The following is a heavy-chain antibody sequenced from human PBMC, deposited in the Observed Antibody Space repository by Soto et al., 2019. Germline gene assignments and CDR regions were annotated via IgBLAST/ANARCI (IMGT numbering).Heavy chain of an antibody. J-gene: IGHJ4*02. CDR2: INPNSGGT. D-gene: IGHD1-26*01. Sequence: GASVKVSCKASGYTFTGYYMHWVRQAPGQGLEWMGWINPNSGGTNYAQKFQGRVTMTRDTSISTAYMELSRLRSDDTAVYYCARDLLVGATNPPLFDYWGQGTLVTVSS. V-gene: IGHV1-2*02. CDR3: ARDLLVGATNPPLFDY. CDR1: GYTFTGYY.